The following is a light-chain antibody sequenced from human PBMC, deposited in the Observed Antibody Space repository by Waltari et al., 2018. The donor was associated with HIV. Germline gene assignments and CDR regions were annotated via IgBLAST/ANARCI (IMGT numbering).Light chain of an antibody. J-gene: IGKJ1*01. Sequence: EIVLTQSPVILSLSPGERATLSCWASQSVGSFLAWYQQRPGQSPSLLIYDASRRATGVPARFSGSGSGTNFTLTIKNVEPEDVAIYYCQQRSNWPPWSFGQGTRVDIK. CDR1: QSVGSF. CDR3: QQRSNWPPWS. V-gene: IGKV3-11*01. CDR2: DAS.